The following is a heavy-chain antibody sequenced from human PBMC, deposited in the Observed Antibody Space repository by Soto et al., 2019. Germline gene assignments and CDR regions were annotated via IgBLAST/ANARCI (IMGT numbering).Heavy chain of an antibody. CDR2: LYPSGRA. J-gene: IGHJ4*02. CDR1: GFTVSSNY. Sequence: GGSLRLSCAASGFTVSSNYLTWVRQAPGKGLKWVSVLYPSGRAFYADSVKGRFTISADNSQNSVYLQMSTLRAEDTAIYYCARGLGREYQDDRNHFHLDYWGQGTQVTVSS. V-gene: IGHV3-53*01. D-gene: IGHD2-2*01. CDR3: ARGLGREYQDDRNHFHLDY.